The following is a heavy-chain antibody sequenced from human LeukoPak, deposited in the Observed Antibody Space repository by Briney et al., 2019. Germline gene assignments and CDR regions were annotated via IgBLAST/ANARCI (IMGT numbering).Heavy chain of an antibody. CDR2: IIPIFVTA. D-gene: IGHD6-19*01. V-gene: IGHV1-69*05. Sequence: ASVKVSFKASGGTFSSYAISWVRQAPGQGLEWMGGIIPIFVTANYAQKFQGRVTITTDESTSTAYMELSSLRSEDTAVYYCARGYSSGWYMDFDYWGQGTLVTVSS. J-gene: IGHJ4*02. CDR1: GGTFSSYA. CDR3: ARGYSSGWYMDFDY.